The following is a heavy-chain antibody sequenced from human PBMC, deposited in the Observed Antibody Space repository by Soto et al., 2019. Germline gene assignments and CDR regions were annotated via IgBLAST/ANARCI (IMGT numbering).Heavy chain of an antibody. D-gene: IGHD3-10*01. V-gene: IGHV3-30*18. J-gene: IGHJ4*02. Sequence: QVQLVESGGGVVQPGRSLRLSCAASGFTFSSYGIHWVRQAPGKGLEWVAVISYDGSNKYYADSVKGRFTISRDNSKNTLYLQMNSLRAEDTAVYYCANSGEGFDYWGQGTLVTVSS. CDR2: ISYDGSNK. CDR3: ANSGEGFDY. CDR1: GFTFSSYG.